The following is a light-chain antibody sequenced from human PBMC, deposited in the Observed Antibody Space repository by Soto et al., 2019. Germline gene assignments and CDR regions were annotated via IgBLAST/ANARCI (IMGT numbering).Light chain of an antibody. J-gene: IGLJ1*01. CDR2: KDS. CDR3: SSFTSSITYV. V-gene: IGLV3-25*02. CDR1: ALPKQY. Sequence: SYELTQPPSVSVSPGQTARITCSGDALPKQYAYWYQQKPGQAPVLVIYKDSERPSGIPERFSGSSSGTTVTLTISGVQAEDEADYYCSSFTSSITYVFGTGTKLTVL.